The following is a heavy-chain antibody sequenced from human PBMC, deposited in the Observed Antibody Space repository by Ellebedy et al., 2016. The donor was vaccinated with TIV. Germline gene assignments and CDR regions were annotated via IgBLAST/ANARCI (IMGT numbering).Heavy chain of an antibody. Sequence: PGGSLRLSCAASGFTFSSYWMDWVRQAPGKGLEWVANIKKDGSEKYYVDSVKARFTISRDNAKNSLYLQMNSLRVEDTALYYCTRDHYGWGWFDSWGPGTLVTVSS. CDR1: GFTFSSYW. CDR3: TRDHYGWGWFDS. CDR2: IKKDGSEK. D-gene: IGHD3-10*01. V-gene: IGHV3-7*01. J-gene: IGHJ5*01.